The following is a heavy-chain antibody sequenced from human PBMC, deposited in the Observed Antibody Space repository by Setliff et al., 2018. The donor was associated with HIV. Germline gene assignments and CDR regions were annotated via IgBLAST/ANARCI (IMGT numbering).Heavy chain of an antibody. Sequence: ASVKVSCKASGHTFTNVDIHWLRRATGQGLEWMGWMNPNTGVSGYALKFQARVTITRDTSASTAYMELSSLRSEDTAVYYCARMATVYYYYMDVWGKGTTVTVSS. CDR3: ARMATVYYYYMDV. CDR1: GHTFTNVD. V-gene: IGHV1-8*01. CDR2: MNPNTGVS. D-gene: IGHD4-4*01. J-gene: IGHJ6*03.